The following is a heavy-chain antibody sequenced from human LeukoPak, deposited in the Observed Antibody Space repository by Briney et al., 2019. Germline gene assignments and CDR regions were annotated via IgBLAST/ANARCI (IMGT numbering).Heavy chain of an antibody. CDR3: AKGNEYFDY. V-gene: IGHV3-30*18. J-gene: IGHJ4*02. Sequence: GGSLRLSCAASGFTFSSYGMHWVRQAPGKRLEWVAVISYDGSNKYYADSVKGRFTISRDNSKSTLYLQMNSLRAEDTAVYYCAKGNEYFDYWGQGTLVTVSS. CDR2: ISYDGSNK. D-gene: IGHD1-1*01. CDR1: GFTFSSYG.